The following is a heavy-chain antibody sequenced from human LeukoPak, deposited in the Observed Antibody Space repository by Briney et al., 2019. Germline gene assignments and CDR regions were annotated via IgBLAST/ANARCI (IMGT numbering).Heavy chain of an antibody. Sequence: GGSLRLSCAASGFTFSSYAMSWVRQAPGKGLEWVSAISGSGGSTYYADSVKGRFTISRDNSKNTLYLQMNSLRAEDTAVYYCAKGIRVVTPIWPALDIWGQGTMVTVSS. CDR3: AKGIRVVTPIWPALDI. J-gene: IGHJ3*02. V-gene: IGHV3-23*01. CDR2: ISGSGGST. CDR1: GFTFSSYA. D-gene: IGHD3-3*01.